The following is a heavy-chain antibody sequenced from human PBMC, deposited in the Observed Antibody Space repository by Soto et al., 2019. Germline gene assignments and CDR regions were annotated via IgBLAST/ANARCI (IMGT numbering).Heavy chain of an antibody. J-gene: IGHJ6*02. CDR3: ARVHLVRTSSYYCGMDV. D-gene: IGHD6-6*01. V-gene: IGHV3-21*06. CDR2: ISGSGKDT. CDR1: GFTFSNYR. Sequence: SLRLSCATSGFTFSNYRMNWVREAPGKGLEWVASISGSGKDTFYRDSVKGRFTISRDNAESSLVLQMNSLTVDDTAVYHCARVHLVRTSSYYCGMDVWGPGATVTVSS.